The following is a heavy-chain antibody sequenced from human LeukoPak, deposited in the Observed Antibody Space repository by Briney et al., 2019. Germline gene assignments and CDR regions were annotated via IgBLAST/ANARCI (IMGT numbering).Heavy chain of an antibody. D-gene: IGHD3-22*01. CDR3: ARHVVAVGFDY. Sequence: GRSLRLSCAASGFTFSSYTMNWVRQAPGKGLEWVSSITSSSSYIYYADPVKGRFTISRDNAKNSLYLQMNSLRAEDTAVYYCARHVVAVGFDYWGQGTLVTVSS. CDR2: ITSSSSYI. CDR1: GFTFSSYT. V-gene: IGHV3-21*01. J-gene: IGHJ4*02.